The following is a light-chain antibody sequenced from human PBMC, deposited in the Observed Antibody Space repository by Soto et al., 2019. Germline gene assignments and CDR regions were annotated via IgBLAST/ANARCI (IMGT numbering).Light chain of an antibody. Sequence: EVVLSQSPATLSLSPGDRATLSCRASQSVSTYLAWYQQKPGQAPRPLIYDASNSANGIPARFSGSGSATDFTLTISSLEPEDVAVYYCQHRYNWPLTFGAGTRVEI. V-gene: IGKV3-11*01. CDR1: QSVSTY. CDR3: QHRYNWPLT. J-gene: IGKJ4*02. CDR2: DAS.